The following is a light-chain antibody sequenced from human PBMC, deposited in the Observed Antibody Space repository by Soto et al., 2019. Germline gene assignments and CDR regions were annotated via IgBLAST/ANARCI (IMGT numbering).Light chain of an antibody. CDR3: QQYGVSPRT. J-gene: IGKJ1*01. CDR2: GAS. CDR1: QSVSSSY. Sequence: IVLTQSPGTLSLSPGERATLSCRASQSVSSSYLAWYQQRPGQAPRLLIYGASSRATGIPDRFSGSGSGTGFSLTISRLEPEDFAVYYCQQYGVSPRTFGQGTKVDI. V-gene: IGKV3-20*01.